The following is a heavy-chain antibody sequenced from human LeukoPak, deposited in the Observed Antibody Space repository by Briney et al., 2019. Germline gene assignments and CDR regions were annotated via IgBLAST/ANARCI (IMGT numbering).Heavy chain of an antibody. CDR2: ISHSGTT. D-gene: IGHD1-14*01. J-gene: IGHJ6*03. V-gene: IGHV4-39*07. CDR1: GGSFSSYIYP. Sequence: SETLSLTCTVSGGSFSSYIYPWGWIRQPPGKGLEWIGSISHSGTTYYNPSLKSRVTISIDTSKSQFSLKLNSVTAADTGVYYCAREVGNSYYYYYMDVWGRGTTVTVSS. CDR3: AREVGNSYYYYYMDV.